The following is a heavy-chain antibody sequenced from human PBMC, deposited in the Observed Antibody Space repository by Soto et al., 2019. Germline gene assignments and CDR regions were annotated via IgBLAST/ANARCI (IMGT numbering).Heavy chain of an antibody. V-gene: IGHV3-23*01. Sequence: EVQLLESGGGVVQPGGSLRLSCAASGFTFSAYAMPWVRQAPGKGLEWVSIISGSGGATYYADSVKGRFTISRDNSKNTLYLQMNSLRAEDTAVYYCARQDYITTWYLNHWGQGTLVTVSS. CDR1: GFTFSAYA. J-gene: IGHJ4*02. CDR2: ISGSGGAT. CDR3: ARQDYITTWYLNH. D-gene: IGHD2-2*02.